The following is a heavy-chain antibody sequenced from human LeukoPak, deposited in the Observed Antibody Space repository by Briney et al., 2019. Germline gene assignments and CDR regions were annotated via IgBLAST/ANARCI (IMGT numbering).Heavy chain of an antibody. CDR3: ARDWITMVREYSYYYYYGMDV. CDR1: GYTFTSYY. J-gene: IGHJ6*02. Sequence: ASVKVSCKASGYTFTSYYMHWVRQAPGHRLEWMGIINPSGGSTSYAQKFQGRVTMTRDTSTSTVYMELSSLRSEDTAVYYCARDWITMVREYSYYYYYGMDVWGQGTTVTVSS. V-gene: IGHV1-46*01. CDR2: INPSGGST. D-gene: IGHD3-10*01.